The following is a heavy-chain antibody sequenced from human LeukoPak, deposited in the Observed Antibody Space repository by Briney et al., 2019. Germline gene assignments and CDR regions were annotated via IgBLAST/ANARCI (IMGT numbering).Heavy chain of an antibody. CDR1: GFTLSNAW. D-gene: IGHD3/OR15-3a*01. CDR3: MDTGAEFDY. Sequence: GGSLRLSCAASGFTLSNAWMSWVRQAPGHGLEWIGRIKSKTDSGTKDYAAPVKGRFTISRDDSQNTLHLQANSLNPDDPAVYYCMDTGAEFDYWRQRPLLTVSS. V-gene: IGHV3-15*01. J-gene: IGHJ4*02. CDR2: IKSKTDSGTK.